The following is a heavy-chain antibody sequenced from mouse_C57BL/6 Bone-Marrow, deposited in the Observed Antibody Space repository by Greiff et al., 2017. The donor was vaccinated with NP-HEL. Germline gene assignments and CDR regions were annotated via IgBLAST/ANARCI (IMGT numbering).Heavy chain of an antibody. CDR1: GYTFTSYW. CDR3: ARAAITTCDY. CDR2: IDPNSGGT. Sequence: LQPGAELVMPGASVKLSCKASGYTFTSYWMHWVKQRPGRGLVWFGGIDPNSGGTKYNEKFKSKATLTVDKPSSTAYMQLSSLTSEDAAVYYCARAAITTCDYWGQGTTLTVSS. D-gene: IGHD1-1*01. V-gene: IGHV1-72*01. J-gene: IGHJ2*01.